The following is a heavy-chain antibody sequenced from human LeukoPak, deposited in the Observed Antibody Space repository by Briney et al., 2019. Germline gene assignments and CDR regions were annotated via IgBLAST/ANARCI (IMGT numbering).Heavy chain of an antibody. V-gene: IGHV3-30*03. Sequence: PGGSLRLSCAASGFTFRNYGMHWVRQAPGKGLEWVSIISYDGNNKYYADSVKGRFTISRDNSQSTLYLQMNGLRTEDTAIYFCATLRFGSGSYYADYWGQGTQATVSS. D-gene: IGHD3-10*01. CDR2: ISYDGNNK. CDR3: ATLRFGSGSYYADY. J-gene: IGHJ4*02. CDR1: GFTFRNYG.